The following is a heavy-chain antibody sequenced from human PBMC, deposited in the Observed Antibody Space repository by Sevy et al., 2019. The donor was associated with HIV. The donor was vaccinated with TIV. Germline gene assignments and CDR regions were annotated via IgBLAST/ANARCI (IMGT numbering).Heavy chain of an antibody. Sequence: SETLSLTCTVSGGSISSGNYYWSWIRQPAGKGLEWIGRIHASGGTIYKSSLKSRVTMSVDTSMNRFSLWVTSVTAADTAVYYCARLVREGATYPDYWGQGTLVTVSS. CDR1: GGSISSGNYY. CDR2: IHASGGT. CDR3: ARLVREGATYPDY. V-gene: IGHV4-61*02. J-gene: IGHJ4*02. D-gene: IGHD1-26*01.